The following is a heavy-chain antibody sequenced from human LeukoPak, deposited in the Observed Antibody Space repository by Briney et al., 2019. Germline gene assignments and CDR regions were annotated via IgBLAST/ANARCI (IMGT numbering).Heavy chain of an antibody. V-gene: IGHV3-23*01. CDR1: GFTFSSYA. J-gene: IGHJ3*02. CDR3: ASLMCGSCYFDSFDI. CDR2: ISGSGGNT. Sequence: PGGSLRLSCAASGFTFSSYAMNWVRQAPGKGLEWVSAISGSGGNTYYADSVKGRFTISRDNSKNSLYLQMDSLRAEDTAVYYCASLMCGSCYFDSFDIWGQGTMVTVSS. D-gene: IGHD2-15*01.